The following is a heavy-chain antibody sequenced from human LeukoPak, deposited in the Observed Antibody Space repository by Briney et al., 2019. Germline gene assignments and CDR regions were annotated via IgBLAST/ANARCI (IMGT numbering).Heavy chain of an antibody. D-gene: IGHD2-2*02. J-gene: IGHJ6*02. CDR2: IYYSGST. CDR1: GGSISSGGYY. V-gene: IGHV4-31*03. Sequence: SETLSLTCTVSGGSISSGGYYWSWLRQHPGKGLEWVGYIYYSGSTYYNPSLKSRVTISVDTSKNRFSLKLSSVTAADTAVYYCARDGGYCSSTSCYTPGYYYGMDVWGQGTTVTVSS. CDR3: ARDGGYCSSTSCYTPGYYYGMDV.